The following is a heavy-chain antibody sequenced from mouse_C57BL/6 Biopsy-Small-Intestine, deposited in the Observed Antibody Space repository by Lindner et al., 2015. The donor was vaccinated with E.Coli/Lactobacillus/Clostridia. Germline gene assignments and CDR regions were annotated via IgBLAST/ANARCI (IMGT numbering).Heavy chain of an antibody. J-gene: IGHJ1*03. CDR2: ISSGSSTI. Sequence: VQLQESGGGLVKPGGSLKLSCAASGFTFSDYGMHWVRQAPEKGLEWVAYISSGSSTIYYADTVKGRFTISRDNAKNTLFLQMTSLRSEDTAMYYCARKSPYCGSSYTYWYFDVWGTGTTVTVSS. D-gene: IGHD1-1*01. CDR1: GFTFSDYG. V-gene: IGHV5-17*01. CDR3: ARKSPYCGSSYTYWYFDV.